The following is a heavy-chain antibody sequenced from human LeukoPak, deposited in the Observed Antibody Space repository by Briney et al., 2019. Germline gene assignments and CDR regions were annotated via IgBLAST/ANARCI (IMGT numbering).Heavy chain of an antibody. CDR3: ASSYYYDNNGYSG. J-gene: IGHJ4*02. D-gene: IGHD3-22*01. Sequence: AGGSLRLSCAASGFTFSTYAMSWVRQAPGKGLEWVAAIWYDGSKKYYVDSVKGRFTISRDNSRNTLYLQMNSLRPEDTAVYYCASSYYYDNNGYSGWGQGTLVTVSS. V-gene: IGHV3-33*08. CDR1: GFTFSTYA. CDR2: IWYDGSKK.